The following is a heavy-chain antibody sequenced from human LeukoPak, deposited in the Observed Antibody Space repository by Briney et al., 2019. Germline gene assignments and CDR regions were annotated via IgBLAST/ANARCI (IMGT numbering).Heavy chain of an antibody. CDR2: IIPIFGTA. V-gene: IGHV1-69*05. CDR1: GGTFSSYA. Sequence: SVKVSCKASGGTFSSYAISLVRQAPGQGLEWMGGIIPIFGTANYAQKFQGRVTITTDESTSTAYMELSSLRSKDTAVYYCASERYCSSTSCYLPINWFDPWGQGTLVTVSS. J-gene: IGHJ5*02. D-gene: IGHD2-2*01. CDR3: ASERYCSSTSCYLPINWFDP.